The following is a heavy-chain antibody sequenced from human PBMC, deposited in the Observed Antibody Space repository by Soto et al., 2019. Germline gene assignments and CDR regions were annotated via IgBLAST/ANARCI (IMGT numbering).Heavy chain of an antibody. V-gene: IGHV3-23*01. CDR2: VSGNGGSI. J-gene: IGHJ4*02. CDR1: DFTFSSYA. Sequence: GSLRLSCAASDFTFSSYAMHWVRQAPGKGLEWVSGVSGNGGSIYYADSVKGRFTISRDNSKNTLYLQMSSLRAEDTALYYCAKGMTTGISWGQGTLVTVSS. D-gene: IGHD4-17*01. CDR3: AKGMTTGIS.